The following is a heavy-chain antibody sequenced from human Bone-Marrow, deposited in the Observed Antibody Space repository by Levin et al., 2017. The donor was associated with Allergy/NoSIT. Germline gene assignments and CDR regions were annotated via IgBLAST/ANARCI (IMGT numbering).Heavy chain of an antibody. CDR3: AREKGWNVDY. Sequence: SETLSLTCTVSGGSVSSGIYYWSWIRQPPGKGLEWIGYIHNSGSTKYNSSLESRVTISVDTSKNQFSLKLSSVTAADTAVYYCAREKGWNVDYWGQGTLVTVSS. CDR2: IHNSGST. D-gene: IGHD1-1*01. J-gene: IGHJ4*02. V-gene: IGHV4-61*01. CDR1: GGSVSSGIYY.